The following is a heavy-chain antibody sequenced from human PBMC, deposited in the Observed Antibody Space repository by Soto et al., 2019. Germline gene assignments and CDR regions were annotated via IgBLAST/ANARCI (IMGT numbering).Heavy chain of an antibody. CDR1: GFTFSSYA. CDR2: ISGSGGST. D-gene: IGHD2-2*01. Sequence: GGSLRLSCAASGFTFSSYAMSWVRQAPGKGLEWVSAISGSGGSTYYADSVKGRFTISRDNSKNTLYLQMNSLRAEDTAVYYCAKDIVVVPAAPRTLVSDYWGQGTLVTVSS. J-gene: IGHJ4*02. CDR3: AKDIVVVPAAPRTLVSDY. V-gene: IGHV3-23*01.